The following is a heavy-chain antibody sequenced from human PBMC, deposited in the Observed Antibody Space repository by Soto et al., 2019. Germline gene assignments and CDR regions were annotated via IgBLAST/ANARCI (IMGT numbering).Heavy chain of an antibody. CDR1: GFTVSNNY. Sequence: EVQLVESGGGLIQPGGSLRLSCAVSGFTVSNNYMSWVRQAPGKGLEGVSVIYSGGYTAYGDSVKGRFTISRDNSKNTLSIKRNARRADDPAFYFWAPVAGGGGYWGQGTLVTVSS. CDR2: IYSGGYT. V-gene: IGHV3-53*01. CDR3: APVAGGGGY. D-gene: IGHD2-21*01. J-gene: IGHJ4*02.